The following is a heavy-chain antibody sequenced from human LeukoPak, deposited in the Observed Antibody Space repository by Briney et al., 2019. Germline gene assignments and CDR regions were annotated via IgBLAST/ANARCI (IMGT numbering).Heavy chain of an antibody. CDR2: INHSGST. D-gene: IGHD3-16*02. J-gene: IGHJ6*03. V-gene: IGHV4-39*07. Sequence: SETLSLTCTVSGGSISMSSYYWGWIRQPPGKGLEWIGEINHSGSTNYNPSLKSRVTISVDTSKNQFSLKLSSVTAADTAVYYCARGGIMITFGGVIAMDVWGKGTTVTVSS. CDR3: ARGGIMITFGGVIAMDV. CDR1: GGSISMSSYY.